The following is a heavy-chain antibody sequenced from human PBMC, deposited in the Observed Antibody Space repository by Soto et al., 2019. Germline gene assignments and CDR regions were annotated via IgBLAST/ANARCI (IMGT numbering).Heavy chain of an antibody. CDR3: PRGGGYDYLDYYYGMDV. CDR2: VNHSGST. CDR1: GGSFSSYY. J-gene: IGHJ6*02. Sequence: SETLSVTCAVYGGSFSSYYWSWIRQCLGQWLEWIGEVNHSGSTNYNPSHKSRVTISVDTSKSHLSLKLTSITAADTAVYYCPRGGGYDYLDYYYGMDVWGQGTTVT. D-gene: IGHD5-12*01. V-gene: IGHV4-34*01.